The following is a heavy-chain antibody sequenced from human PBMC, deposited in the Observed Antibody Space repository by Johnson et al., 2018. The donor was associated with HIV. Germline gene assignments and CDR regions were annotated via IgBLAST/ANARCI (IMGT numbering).Heavy chain of an antibody. CDR1: GFTFSNYA. Sequence: QVQLVESGGGVVQPWRSLRLSCAASGFTFSNYAMHWVRQAPGKGLEWVAVISYDGNNKYYADSLKGRFTISRDNSKKTLYLQMNSLRAEDTAVYYCARDFGLFLGKDDAFDIWGQGTMVTVSS. D-gene: IGHD7-27*01. CDR3: ARDFGLFLGKDDAFDI. CDR2: ISYDGNNK. J-gene: IGHJ3*02. V-gene: IGHV3-30*04.